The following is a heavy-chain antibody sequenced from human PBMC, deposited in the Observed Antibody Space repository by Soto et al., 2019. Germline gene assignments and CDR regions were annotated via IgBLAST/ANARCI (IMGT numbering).Heavy chain of an antibody. Sequence: PGESLKISCKGSGYRFIAYWIGWVRQKPGEGLELMGIIYPPDSDVRYSPSFQGQVTISVDKSISTAYVQWSSLKASDTAIYYCARLAVNSSTHFDYWGQGTPVTVSS. CDR3: ARLAVNSSTHFDY. CDR2: IYPPDSDV. J-gene: IGHJ4*02. D-gene: IGHD2-21*01. CDR1: GYRFIAYW. V-gene: IGHV5-51*01.